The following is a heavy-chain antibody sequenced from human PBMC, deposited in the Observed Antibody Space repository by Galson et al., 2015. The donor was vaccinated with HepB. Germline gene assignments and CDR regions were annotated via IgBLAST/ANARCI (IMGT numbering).Heavy chain of an antibody. D-gene: IGHD3-10*01. Sequence: SLRLSCAASGFSFSNYAMRWDRQAPGKGLEWVSSISGNGGDTYYADSVKGWFTISRDNSKNTLFLQLDSLRAEDTAVYYCAGQGQGTGNYYNYWGQGTLVTVSS. CDR2: ISGNGGDT. CDR1: GFSFSNYA. CDR3: AGQGQGTGNYYNY. V-gene: IGHV3-23*01. J-gene: IGHJ4*02.